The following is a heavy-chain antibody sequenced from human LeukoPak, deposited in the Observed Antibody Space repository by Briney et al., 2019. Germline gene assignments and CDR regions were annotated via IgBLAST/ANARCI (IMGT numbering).Heavy chain of an antibody. CDR3: AKGYDSSGYYSDFDY. CDR2: ISGSGGST. Sequence: PGGSLRLSCAASGFTFSSYAMSWVRQAPGKGLEWVSAISGSGGSTYYADSVKGRFTISRDNSKNTLYLQMNSLRAEDTAVYYCAKGYDSSGYYSDFDYWGQGTLVTVSS. V-gene: IGHV3-23*01. CDR1: GFTFSSYA. D-gene: IGHD3-22*01. J-gene: IGHJ4*02.